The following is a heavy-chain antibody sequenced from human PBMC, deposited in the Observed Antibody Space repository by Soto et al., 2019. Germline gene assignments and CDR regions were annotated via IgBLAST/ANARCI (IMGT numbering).Heavy chain of an antibody. CDR1: GASVSSATYY. J-gene: IGHJ6*02. V-gene: IGHV4-61*01. CDR2: IYYTGST. D-gene: IGHD2-8*01. CDR3: ARGVRCTNGVCYYYYYGMDV. Sequence: SETLSLTCTAFGASVSSATYYWSWIRQAPGKGLEWVGHIYYTGSTNYNPSLNNRVTISVDTSKNQFSLKLSSVTAADTAVYYCARGVRCTNGVCYYYYYGMDVWGQGTTVTVSS.